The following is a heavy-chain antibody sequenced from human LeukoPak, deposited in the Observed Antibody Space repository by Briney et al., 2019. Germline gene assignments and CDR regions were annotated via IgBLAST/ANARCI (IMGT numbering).Heavy chain of an antibody. CDR3: ARQISDYYYYFIDV. J-gene: IGHJ6*03. CDR1: GGSICSSNDY. V-gene: IGHV4-39*01. D-gene: IGHD3-10*01. CDR2: IYYSGTA. Sequence: PSETLSLTXSVSGGSICSSNDYCGWIRQPPGKGVEWIGSIYYSGTAYYNPSLESRVSISDDLSKNQFSLTLRSVTAADTAVYYCARQISDYYYYFIDVWGKGTTVTVSS.